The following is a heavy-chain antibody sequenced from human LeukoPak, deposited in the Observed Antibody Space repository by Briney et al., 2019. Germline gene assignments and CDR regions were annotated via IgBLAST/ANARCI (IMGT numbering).Heavy chain of an antibody. CDR1: GYTFTGYY. V-gene: IGHV1-2*04. Sequence: GASVKVSCKASGYTFTGYYMHWVRQAPGQGLEWMGWINPNSGGTNYAQKFQGWVTMTRDTSISTAYMELSRLRSDDTAVYYCARTDSSSREIDYWGQGTLVTVSS. D-gene: IGHD6-13*01. CDR3: ARTDSSSREIDY. J-gene: IGHJ4*02. CDR2: INPNSGGT.